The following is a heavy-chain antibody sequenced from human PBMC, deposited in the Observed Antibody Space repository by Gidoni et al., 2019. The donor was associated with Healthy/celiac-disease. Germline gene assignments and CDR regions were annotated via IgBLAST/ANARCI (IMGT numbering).Heavy chain of an antibody. V-gene: IGHV3-23*01. CDR3: AKDPSAHYYYYGMDV. CDR1: GLTFISYA. Sequence: EVQLFESGGGLLPPGGSLSLSCGASGLTFISYAMRWVRQAPGKGLEWVSAISGSGGSTYYADSGKGRFTISRDKSKNTLYLQMNSLRAEDTAVYYCAKDPSAHYYYYGMDVWGQGTTVTVSS. CDR2: ISGSGGST. J-gene: IGHJ6*02.